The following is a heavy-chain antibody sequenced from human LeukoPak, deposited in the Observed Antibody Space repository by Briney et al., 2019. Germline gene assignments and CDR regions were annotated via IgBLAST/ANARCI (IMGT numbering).Heavy chain of an antibody. CDR3: ASDGSYSIDY. CDR2: IYYSGST. CDR1: GGSISSSSYY. J-gene: IGHJ4*02. V-gene: IGHV4-39*01. D-gene: IGHD1-26*01. Sequence: SETLSLTCTVSGGSISSSSYYWGWIRQPPGKGLEWIGSIYYSGSTYYNPSLKSRVTISVDTSMNQFSLKLSSVTAADTAVYYCASDGSYSIDYWGQGTLVTVSS.